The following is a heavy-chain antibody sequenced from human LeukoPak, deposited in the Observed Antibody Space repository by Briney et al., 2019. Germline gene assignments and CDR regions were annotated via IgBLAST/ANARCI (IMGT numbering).Heavy chain of an antibody. Sequence: PSQTLSLTCTVSGGSISSGSYFWSWIRQPAGKGLEWIGRINTSGSTNYNPSLKSRVTMSVDTCKNQFSLKLSSVTAADTAVYYCARGLYDFWSPILAYYMDVWGKGTTVTVSS. V-gene: IGHV4-61*02. D-gene: IGHD3-3*01. J-gene: IGHJ6*03. CDR1: GGSISSGSYF. CDR2: INTSGST. CDR3: ARGLYDFWSPILAYYMDV.